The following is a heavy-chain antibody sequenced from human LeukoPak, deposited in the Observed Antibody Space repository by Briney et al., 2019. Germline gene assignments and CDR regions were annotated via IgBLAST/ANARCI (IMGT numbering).Heavy chain of an antibody. Sequence: GGSLRLSCAASGFTFNGDWMHWVRQVPGKGLVWVSHINSEGRSTSYAESVKGRSTISRDNAKNTLYLQMNSLRVEDTAVYYCVRAGRWLQSSFDYWGQGTLVTVSS. J-gene: IGHJ4*02. CDR1: GFTFNGDW. CDR2: INSEGRST. D-gene: IGHD5-24*01. CDR3: VRAGRWLQSSFDY. V-gene: IGHV3-74*01.